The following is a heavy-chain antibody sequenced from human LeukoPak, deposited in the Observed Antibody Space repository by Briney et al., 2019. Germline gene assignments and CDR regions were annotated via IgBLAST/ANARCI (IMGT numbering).Heavy chain of an antibody. J-gene: IGHJ3*02. Sequence: GESLKISCKGSGYSFTSYWIGWVRQMPGKGLEWMGIIYPGDSDTRYSPSFQGQVTMSADKSISTAYLQWSSLKASDTAMYHCARRTRGTAALEAFDIWGQGTMVTVSS. CDR2: IYPGDSDT. V-gene: IGHV5-51*01. CDR1: GYSFTSYW. CDR3: ARRTRGTAALEAFDI. D-gene: IGHD6-13*01.